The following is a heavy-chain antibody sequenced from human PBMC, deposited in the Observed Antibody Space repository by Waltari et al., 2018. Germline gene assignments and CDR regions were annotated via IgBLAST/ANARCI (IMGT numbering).Heavy chain of an antibody. Sequence: QVQLVESGGGVVQPGRSLRLSCAASGFTFSSYGMPWVRQAPGKGLEWVAVIWYDGSNKYYADSVKGRFTISRDNSKNTLYLQMNSLRAEDTAVYYCARAGGNYAEYFQHWGQGTLVTVSS. CDR2: IWYDGSNK. CDR1: GFTFSSYG. CDR3: ARAGGNYAEYFQH. J-gene: IGHJ1*01. D-gene: IGHD4-4*01. V-gene: IGHV3-33*01.